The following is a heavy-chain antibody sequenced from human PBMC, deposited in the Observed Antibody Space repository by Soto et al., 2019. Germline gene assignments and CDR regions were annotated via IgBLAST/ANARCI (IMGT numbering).Heavy chain of an antibody. Sequence: SETLSLTCTVSGGSISSGDYYWSWIRQPPGKGLEWIGYIYYSGSTYYNPSLKSRVTISVDTSKNQFSLKLSSVTAADTAVYYCARGIGYSYGLGYYYYGMDVWGQGTTVTVSS. CDR1: GGSISSGDYY. J-gene: IGHJ6*02. D-gene: IGHD5-18*01. CDR3: ARGIGYSYGLGYYYYGMDV. CDR2: IYYSGST. V-gene: IGHV4-30-4*01.